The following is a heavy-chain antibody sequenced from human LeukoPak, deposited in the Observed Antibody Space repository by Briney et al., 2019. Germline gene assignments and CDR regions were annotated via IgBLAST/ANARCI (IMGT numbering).Heavy chain of an antibody. J-gene: IGHJ5*02. D-gene: IGHD3-9*01. CDR3: ARGDYILTGNRDWFDH. CDR1: GYTFTVNY. CDR2: INLNSGGT. V-gene: IGHV1-2*02. Sequence: ATVTVSYKPSGYTFTVNYMHCVPQAPGQGRERMGWINLNSGGTNYTQKSQGRVSMTRDTSISTADMEMSRLRSDDTAVYYCARGDYILTGNRDWFDHWGQGTLVTVFS.